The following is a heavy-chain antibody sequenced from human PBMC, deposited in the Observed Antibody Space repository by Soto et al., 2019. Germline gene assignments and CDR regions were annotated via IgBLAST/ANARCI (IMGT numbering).Heavy chain of an antibody. CDR2: IYTSGST. Sequence: PSETLSLTCTVSGGSISSYYWSWIRQPAGKGLEWIGRIYTSGSTNYNPSPKSRVTMSVDTSKNQFSLKLSSVTAADTAVYYCARVRCSGGSCSPYYYYGMDVWGQGTTVTVS. J-gene: IGHJ6*02. D-gene: IGHD2-15*01. CDR1: GGSISSYY. CDR3: ARVRCSGGSCSPYYYYGMDV. V-gene: IGHV4-4*07.